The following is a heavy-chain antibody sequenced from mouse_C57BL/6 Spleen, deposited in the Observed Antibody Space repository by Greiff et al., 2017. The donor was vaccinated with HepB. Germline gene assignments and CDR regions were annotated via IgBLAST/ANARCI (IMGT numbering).Heavy chain of an antibody. V-gene: IGHV3-6*01. J-gene: IGHJ1*03. D-gene: IGHD2-4*01. Sequence: EVQVVESGPGLVKPSQSLSLTCSVTGYSITSGYYWNWIRQFPGNKLEWMGYISYDGSNNYNPSLKNRISITRDTSKNQFFLKLNSVTTEDTATYYCARGGDYDWYFDVWGTGTTVTVSS. CDR3: ARGGDYDWYFDV. CDR2: ISYDGSN. CDR1: GYSITSGYY.